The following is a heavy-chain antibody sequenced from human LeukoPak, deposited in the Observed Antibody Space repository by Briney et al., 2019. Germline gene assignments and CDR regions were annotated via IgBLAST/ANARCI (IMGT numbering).Heavy chain of an antibody. CDR3: SREAVTGRYKRYYFDS. J-gene: IGHJ4*02. D-gene: IGHD6-19*01. CDR2: IYDSGRT. Sequence: PETLSLTCTVSGGSISSHYWHWIRQSPGKGLEWIGYIYDSGRTIYSPSLKTRVTISIDTSTNRFSLQLTSVTATDTAIYYCSREAVTGRYKRYYFDSWGQGTLVTVSS. CDR1: GGSISSHY. V-gene: IGHV4-59*11.